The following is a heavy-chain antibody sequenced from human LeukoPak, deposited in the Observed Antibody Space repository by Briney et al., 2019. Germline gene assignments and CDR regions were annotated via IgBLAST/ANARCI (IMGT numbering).Heavy chain of an antibody. D-gene: IGHD1-26*01. J-gene: IGHJ5*02. V-gene: IGHV4-59*08. Sequence: SETLSLTCTLSGGSISSYYWSCIRHPPGKGLEWLGYIYYSGSTNYNPSLKSRVTISVDTSKNQFSLNLSSVTAADTAVYYCARHGPYLGRLGWFDPWGEGTLGTVSS. CDR3: ARHGPYLGRLGWFDP. CDR2: IYYSGST. CDR1: GGSISSYY.